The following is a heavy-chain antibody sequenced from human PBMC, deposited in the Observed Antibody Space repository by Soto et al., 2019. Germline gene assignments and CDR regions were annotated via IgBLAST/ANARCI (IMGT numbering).Heavy chain of an antibody. CDR2: SRNKRNGYTT. V-gene: IGHV3-72*01. CDR1: GFTLSDHY. CDR3: ARGNKGFDV. J-gene: IGHJ3*01. Sequence: EVQLVESGGGLVQPGGSLRLSCAASGFTLSDHYMDWVRQAPGTGLEWLGRSRNKRNGYTTEYAASVRGRFTISRDESKNSLHLQMNSLKTEDTAVYFCARGNKGFDVWGQGTDVTVSS.